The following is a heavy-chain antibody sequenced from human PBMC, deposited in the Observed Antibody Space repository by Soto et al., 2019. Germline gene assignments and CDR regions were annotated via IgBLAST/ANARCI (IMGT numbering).Heavy chain of an antibody. CDR3: ARDNQGSYYYYGMDV. D-gene: IGHD2-15*01. Sequence: AKTLSLTCAVSGGSISSYYWSWIRQPPGKGLEWIGYIYYSGSTNYNPSLKSRVTISVDTSKNQFSLKLSSVTAADTAVYYCARDNQGSYYYYGMDVWGKGTMVTVSS. V-gene: IGHV4-59*01. CDR2: IYYSGST. CDR1: GGSISSYY. J-gene: IGHJ6*04.